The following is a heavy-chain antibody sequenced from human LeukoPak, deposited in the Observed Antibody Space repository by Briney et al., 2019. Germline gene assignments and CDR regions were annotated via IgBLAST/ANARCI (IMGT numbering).Heavy chain of an antibody. CDR3: AREASEAVGELIDY. D-gene: IGHD3-10*01. J-gene: IGHJ4*02. CDR1: GGSVSSGNW. V-gene: IGHV4-61*01. Sequence: SGTLSLTCAVSGGSVSSGNWWSWVRQPPGKGLEWIGYIYYSGSTNYNPSLKSRVTISVDTSKNQFSLKLSSVTAADTAVYYCAREASEAVGELIDYWGQGTLVTVSS. CDR2: IYYSGST.